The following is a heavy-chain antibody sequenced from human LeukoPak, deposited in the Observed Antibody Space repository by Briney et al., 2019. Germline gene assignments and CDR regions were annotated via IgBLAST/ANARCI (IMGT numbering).Heavy chain of an antibody. CDR2: ISGSGGST. CDR3: AKDPDLDYYGSGTYYNGYLGFDY. J-gene: IGHJ4*02. Sequence: GGSLRLSCAASGFTFSSYAMSWVRQAPGKGLEWVSVISGSGGSTYYADSVKGRFTISRDNSKNTLYLQMNSLRAEDTAVYYCAKDPDLDYYGSGTYYNGYLGFDYWGQGTLVTVSS. D-gene: IGHD3-10*01. V-gene: IGHV3-23*01. CDR1: GFTFSSYA.